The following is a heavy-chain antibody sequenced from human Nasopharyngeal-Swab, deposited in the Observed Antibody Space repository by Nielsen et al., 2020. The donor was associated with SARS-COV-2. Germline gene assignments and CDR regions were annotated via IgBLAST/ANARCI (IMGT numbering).Heavy chain of an antibody. CDR1: GGSISSSGYY. V-gene: IGHV4-39*01. D-gene: IGHD6-13*01. J-gene: IGHJ1*01. CDR2: IYYSGST. CDR3: ASSWYGFPPAEYFQH. Sequence: SETLSLTCTVSGGSISSSGYYWGWIRQPPGKGLEWIGNIYYSGSTYYNPSLKSRVTISVDTSKNQFSLKLSSVTAADTAVYYCASSWYGFPPAEYFQHWGQGTLVTVSS.